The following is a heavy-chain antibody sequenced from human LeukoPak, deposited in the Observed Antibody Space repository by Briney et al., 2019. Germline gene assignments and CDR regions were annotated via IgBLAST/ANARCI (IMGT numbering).Heavy chain of an antibody. CDR2: ISSNGGST. J-gene: IGHJ6*02. CDR1: GFTFSSYA. D-gene: IGHD4-11*01. CDR3: VRDRPVTAQNYYYGMDV. V-gene: IGHV3-64*04. Sequence: PGGSLRLSCSASGFTFSSYAMHWVRQAPGKGLEYVSAISSNGGSTYYADSVKGRFTSSRDNAKKSLYLQMNSLRAEDTAVYYCVRDRPVTAQNYYYGMDVWGQGTTVTVSS.